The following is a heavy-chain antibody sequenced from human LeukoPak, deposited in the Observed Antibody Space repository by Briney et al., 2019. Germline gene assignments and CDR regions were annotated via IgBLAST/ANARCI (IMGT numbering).Heavy chain of an antibody. Sequence: PSETLSLTCTVSGGSISSSSYYWGWIRQPPGKGLEWIGSMYYSGSTYHRPSLKSRVTISVDTSKNQFSLKLSSVTAADTAVYYCARDFRGGYDFWSGYYTPYYFDYWGQGILVTVSS. J-gene: IGHJ4*02. CDR2: MYYSGST. CDR1: GGSISSSSYY. D-gene: IGHD3-3*01. V-gene: IGHV4-39*07. CDR3: ARDFRGGYDFWSGYYTPYYFDY.